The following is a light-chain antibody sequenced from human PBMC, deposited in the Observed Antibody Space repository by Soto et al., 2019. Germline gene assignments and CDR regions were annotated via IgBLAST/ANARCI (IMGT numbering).Light chain of an antibody. J-gene: IGLJ1*01. V-gene: IGLV1-44*01. Sequence: QSVLTQPPSASETPGQRVTISCSGSSSNIGSNPVNWYQQFPGTAPKLLMYDNNQRPSGVPDRFSSSKSGTSASLAISGLQSEDEAEYFCATWDDSLNGFYVFGTGTKVTVL. CDR3: ATWDDSLNGFYV. CDR2: DNN. CDR1: SSNIGSNP.